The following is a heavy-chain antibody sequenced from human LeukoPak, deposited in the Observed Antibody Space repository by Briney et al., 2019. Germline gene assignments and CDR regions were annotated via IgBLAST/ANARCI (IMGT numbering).Heavy chain of an antibody. CDR3: ANGNRCTSPNCLGYYYFYMDV. Sequence: GGSLRLSCAASGFTFSGYAMNWVHQAPGRGLEWVSGFSGSGGTTYYADSVKGRFTISRDNSKNTQYLQMNSLRAEDTAVYYCANGNRCTSPNCLGYYYFYMDVWGKGTTVTVSS. V-gene: IGHV3-23*01. CDR2: FSGSGGTT. D-gene: IGHD2-8*01. CDR1: GFTFSGYA. J-gene: IGHJ6*03.